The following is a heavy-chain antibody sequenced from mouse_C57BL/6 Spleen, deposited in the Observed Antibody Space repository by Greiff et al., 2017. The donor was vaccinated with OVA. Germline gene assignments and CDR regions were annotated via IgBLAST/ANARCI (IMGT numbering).Heavy chain of an antibody. V-gene: IGHV1-62-2*01. J-gene: IGHJ4*01. D-gene: IGHD2-1*01. CDR3: ARHENLRYGNYYAMDY. CDR1: GYTFTEYT. Sequence: VKLMESGAELVKPGASVKLSCKASGYTFTEYTIHWVKQRSGQGLEWIGWFYPGSGSIKYNEKFKDKATLTADKSSSTVYMELSRLTSEDSAVYFCARHENLRYGNYYAMDYWGQGTSVTVSS. CDR2: FYPGSGSI.